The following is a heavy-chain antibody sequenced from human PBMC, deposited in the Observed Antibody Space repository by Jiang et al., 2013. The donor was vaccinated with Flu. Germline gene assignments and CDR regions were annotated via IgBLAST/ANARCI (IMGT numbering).Heavy chain of an antibody. Sequence: VQLVESGGALTQPGGSLRLSCAVSGFIVSSNYMSWVRQAPGKGLEWVSVIDTGYRTYYADSVKGRFTISRDNSKNTLYLQMNSLRAEDTAAYYCARFGPYYDSGGYYAEVDYWGQGTLVTVSS. CDR2: IDTGYRT. J-gene: IGHJ4*02. CDR1: GFIVSSNY. V-gene: IGHV3-53*01. CDR3: ARFGPYYDSGGYYAEVDY. D-gene: IGHD3-22*01.